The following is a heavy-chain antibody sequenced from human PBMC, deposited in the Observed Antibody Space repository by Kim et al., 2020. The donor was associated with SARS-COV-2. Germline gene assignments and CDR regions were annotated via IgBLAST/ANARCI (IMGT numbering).Heavy chain of an antibody. CDR1: GYTFTSYA. CDR3: AREFLRLGYCSGGSCYSFDP. CDR2: INTNTGNP. J-gene: IGHJ5*02. D-gene: IGHD2-15*01. V-gene: IGHV7-4-1*02. Sequence: ASVKVSCKASGYTFTSYAMNWVRQAPGQGLEWMGWINTNTGNPTYAQGFTGRFVFSLDTSVSTAYLQISSLKAEDTAVYYCAREFLRLGYCSGGSCYSFDPWGQGTPVTVSS.